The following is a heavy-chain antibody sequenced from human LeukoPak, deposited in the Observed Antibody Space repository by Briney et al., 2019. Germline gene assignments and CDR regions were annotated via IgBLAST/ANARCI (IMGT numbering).Heavy chain of an antibody. Sequence: GASVKVSCKASGYTFTIYGISWVRQAPGQGLEWMGWISAYNGNTNYAQKLQGRVTMTTDTSTSTAYMELRSLRSDDTAMYYCAREGFSIVGATLAFDYWGQGTLVTVSS. CDR2: ISAYNGNT. J-gene: IGHJ4*02. CDR1: GYTFTIYG. V-gene: IGHV1-18*01. D-gene: IGHD1-26*01. CDR3: AREGFSIVGATLAFDY.